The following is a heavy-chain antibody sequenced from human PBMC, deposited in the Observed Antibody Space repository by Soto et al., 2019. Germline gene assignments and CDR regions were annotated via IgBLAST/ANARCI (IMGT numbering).Heavy chain of an antibody. CDR3: ARTDGYEIEY. D-gene: IGHD5-12*01. CDR1: GYSFVSYW. Sequence: PGEPMKISYKGAGYSFVSYWIGWVRQMPGKGLEWMGIIYPGDSDTRYSPSFQGQVTISADKSITTVYLQWSRLKASDTAMYYCARTDGYEIEYWGQGTLVTVSS. V-gene: IGHV5-51*01. CDR2: IYPGDSDT. J-gene: IGHJ4*02.